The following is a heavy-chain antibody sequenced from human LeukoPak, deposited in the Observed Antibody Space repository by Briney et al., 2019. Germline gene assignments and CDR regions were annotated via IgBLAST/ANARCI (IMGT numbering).Heavy chain of an antibody. Sequence: ASMKVSCKASRYTFIGYYMHWVRQAPGQGLEWMGWINPNSGGTNYAQKFQGRVTMTRDTSISTAYMELSRLRSDDTAVYYCARDGTIFGVAPSWYMDVWGKGTTVTVSS. CDR3: ARDGTIFGVAPSWYMDV. J-gene: IGHJ6*03. D-gene: IGHD3-3*01. CDR1: RYTFIGYY. V-gene: IGHV1-2*02. CDR2: INPNSGGT.